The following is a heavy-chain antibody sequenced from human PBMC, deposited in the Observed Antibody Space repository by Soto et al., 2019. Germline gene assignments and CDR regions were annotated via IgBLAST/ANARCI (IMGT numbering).Heavy chain of an antibody. CDR3: AGGAGDLPY. J-gene: IGHJ4*02. Sequence: EVQLVESGGGLVRPWESLRLSCAASGFTFSSYTMTWVRQAPGKGLEWVSSISFSSTNIHYADSVKGRFTISRDNAKNSLYLQMNSLRVEDTAVYYCAGGAGDLPYWGQGTLVTVSS. V-gene: IGHV3-21*01. D-gene: IGHD7-27*01. CDR1: GFTFSSYT. CDR2: ISFSSTNI.